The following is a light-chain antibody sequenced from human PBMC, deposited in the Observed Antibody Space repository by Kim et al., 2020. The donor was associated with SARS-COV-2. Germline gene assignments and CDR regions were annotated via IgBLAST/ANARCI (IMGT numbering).Light chain of an antibody. Sequence: EIVLAQSPGTLSLSPGDRATLSCRASQSVGSNFVAWFQQKPGQAPRLLIYAASSRATGVPDTFSGSGSGTDFTLTISRLEPEDFAMYYCQQYGSSPLTFGGGTKVDIK. V-gene: IGKV3-20*01. CDR1: QSVGSNF. CDR2: AAS. CDR3: QQYGSSPLT. J-gene: IGKJ4*01.